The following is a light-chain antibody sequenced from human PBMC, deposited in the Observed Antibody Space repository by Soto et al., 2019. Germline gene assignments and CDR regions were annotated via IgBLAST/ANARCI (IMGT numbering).Light chain of an antibody. V-gene: IGKV1-16*02. J-gene: IGKJ2*01. Sequence: DVQMTQSPSSLSASVGDSVTITCRASQDIKSDLAWYQQRPGEAPKSLIFGASNLLDGVPSKSTGSGSGSDFTRTISSLQPEDSATDFCQQSKSHPPTFGRGTKVEI. CDR2: GAS. CDR3: QQSKSHPPT. CDR1: QDIKSD.